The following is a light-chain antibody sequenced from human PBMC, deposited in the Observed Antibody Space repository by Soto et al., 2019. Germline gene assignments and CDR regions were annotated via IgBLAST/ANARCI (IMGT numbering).Light chain of an antibody. CDR1: QSVSSH. J-gene: IGKJ2*01. V-gene: IGKV3-11*01. Sequence: EIVLTQSPATLSLSPGERAPLTCRASQSVSSHLAWYQQKLGQAPRLLIYDASNRATGIPARFSGSGSGTDFTLTISSLEPEDFAVYYCQQRSDWPRTFGQGTKVDIK. CDR2: DAS. CDR3: QQRSDWPRT.